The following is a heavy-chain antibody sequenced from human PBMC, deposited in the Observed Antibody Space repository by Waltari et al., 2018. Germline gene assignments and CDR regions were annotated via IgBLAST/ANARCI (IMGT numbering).Heavy chain of an antibody. D-gene: IGHD5-18*01. CDR2: IKQDGSEK. J-gene: IGHJ4*02. CDR3: ARAWHSYGYFDY. V-gene: IGHV3-7*03. CDR1: GFTFSRYW. Sequence: EVQLVESGGGLVQPGGSLRLSCAASGFTFSRYWMSWVRQAPGKGLEWVANIKQDGSEKYYVDSVKGRFTISRDNAKNSLYLQMNSLRAEDTAVYYCARAWHSYGYFDYWGQGTLVTVSS.